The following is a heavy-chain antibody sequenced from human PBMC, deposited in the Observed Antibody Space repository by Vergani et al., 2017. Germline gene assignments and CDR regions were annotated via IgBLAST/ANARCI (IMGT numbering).Heavy chain of an antibody. Sequence: QVQLQESGPGLVKPSQTLSLTCTVSGGSLSSVDYSWSWLRQPPGKGLEWIGYFYYSGSTYYNPSLKSRVTISVDTSKNQFSLKLSSVTAEDTAVYYCARDADYGGNRASNWGQGTLGTVSS. V-gene: IGHV4-30-4*01. J-gene: IGHJ4*02. CDR1: GGSLSSVDYS. CDR2: FYYSGST. D-gene: IGHD4-23*01. CDR3: ARDADYGGNRASN.